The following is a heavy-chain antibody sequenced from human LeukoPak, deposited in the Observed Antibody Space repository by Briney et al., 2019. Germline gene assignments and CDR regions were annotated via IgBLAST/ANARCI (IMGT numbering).Heavy chain of an antibody. CDR2: ISWDGGAT. V-gene: IGHV3-43*01. CDR3: TKVAPNNGWPYFDS. Sequence: GGSLRLSCAASGFNFDDYSIHWVRQPPGKGLEWVSLISWDGGATYYADSVKGRFTVSRDKSKNSLYLQMNSLITEDTAFYYCTKVAPNNGWPYFDSWGQGTLVTVSS. J-gene: IGHJ4*02. CDR1: GFNFDDYS. D-gene: IGHD1/OR15-1a*01.